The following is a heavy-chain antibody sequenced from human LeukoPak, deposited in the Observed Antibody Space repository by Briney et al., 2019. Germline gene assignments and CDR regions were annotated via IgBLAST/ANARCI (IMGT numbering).Heavy chain of an antibody. V-gene: IGHV4-59*08. Sequence: SETLSLTCTVSGGSISSYYWSWIRQPPGKGLEWIGYIYYSGSTNCNPSLKSRVTISVDTSKNQFSLKLSSVTAADTAVYYCARQDGDGIDYWGQGTLVTVSS. CDR2: IYYSGST. D-gene: IGHD4-17*01. CDR1: GGSISSYY. CDR3: ARQDGDGIDY. J-gene: IGHJ4*02.